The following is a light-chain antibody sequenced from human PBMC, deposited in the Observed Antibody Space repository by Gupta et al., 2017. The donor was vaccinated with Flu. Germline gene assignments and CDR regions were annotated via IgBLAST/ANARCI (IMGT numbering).Light chain of an antibody. CDR1: QSVSSSY. Sequence: IVLTQSPGTLSLSPGERATLSCRASQSVSSSYLAWYQQKPGQAPRLLIYGASSRATGIPDRFSGSGSGTDFTLTISRLEPEDFAVYYCQQYGSSPGTFGQWTKVEIK. CDR2: GAS. CDR3: QQYGSSPGT. J-gene: IGKJ1*01. V-gene: IGKV3-20*01.